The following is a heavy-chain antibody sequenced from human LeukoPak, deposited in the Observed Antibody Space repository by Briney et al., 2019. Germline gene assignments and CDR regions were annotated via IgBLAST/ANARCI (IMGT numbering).Heavy chain of an antibody. Sequence: PGGSLRLSCAASGFTFSSYGMHWVRQAPGKGLEWVAVISYDGSNKYCGDSVKGRFTISRDNSKNTLYLQMNSLRAEDTAVYYCAKQSGADRGHLDFWGQGTLVTVSS. CDR2: ISYDGSNK. J-gene: IGHJ4*02. CDR3: AKQSGADRGHLDF. V-gene: IGHV3-30*18. D-gene: IGHD4/OR15-4a*01. CDR1: GFTFSSYG.